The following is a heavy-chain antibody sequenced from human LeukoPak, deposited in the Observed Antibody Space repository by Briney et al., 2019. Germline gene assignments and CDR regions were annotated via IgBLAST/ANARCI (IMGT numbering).Heavy chain of an antibody. J-gene: IGHJ4*02. CDR3: AKDPTYYYGSGSYPVPDH. CDR2: ISGSNSYI. V-gene: IGHV3-21*01. D-gene: IGHD3-10*01. CDR1: GFTFNSYS. Sequence: GGSLRLSCAASGFTFNSYSMNWVRQAPGKGLEWVSSISGSNSYIYYADSVKGRFTISRDNSKNTLYLQMNSLRAEDTAVYYCAKDPTYYYGSGSYPVPDHWGQGTLVTVSS.